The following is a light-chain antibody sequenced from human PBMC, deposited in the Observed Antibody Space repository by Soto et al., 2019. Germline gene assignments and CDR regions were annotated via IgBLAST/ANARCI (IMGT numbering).Light chain of an antibody. Sequence: DIQMTQSPSSLSASVGDRVTITCRASQSISTYLNWYQQKPGKAPKLLIYTASSLRSGVPSRLSGSGSGTDFTLTISSLQPEDFATYYCQQSYSTSWTFGQGTKVDIK. CDR2: TAS. J-gene: IGKJ1*01. CDR3: QQSYSTSWT. V-gene: IGKV1-39*01. CDR1: QSISTY.